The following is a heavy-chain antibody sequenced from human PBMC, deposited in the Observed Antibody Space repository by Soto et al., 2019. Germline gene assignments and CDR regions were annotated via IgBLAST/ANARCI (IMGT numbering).Heavy chain of an antibody. CDR2: IYYSGST. CDR3: ARDGRGRGIAVAGRFWYFDL. V-gene: IGHV4-31*03. J-gene: IGHJ2*01. Sequence: QVQLQESGPGLVKPSQTLSLTCTVSGASISSGGYYWNWIRQHPGKGLEWIGYIYYSGSTYYNPSVKSRVTISVETSKNEFSLKLSSVTAADTAVYYCARDGRGRGIAVAGRFWYFDLWGRGTLVTVSS. D-gene: IGHD6-19*01. CDR1: GASISSGGYY.